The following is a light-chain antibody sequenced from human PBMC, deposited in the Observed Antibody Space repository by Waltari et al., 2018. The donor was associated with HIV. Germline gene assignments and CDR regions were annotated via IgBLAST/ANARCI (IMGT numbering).Light chain of an antibody. CDR1: ENVLSY. J-gene: IGKJ2*01. V-gene: IGKV1-39*01. CDR3: QESYSKVNYN. CDR2: GAS. Sequence: DIHLTQFPSSLAASVGDRVTITFQASENVLSYLNWYQQKPGKAPKVLVYGASHLRNGVSPRFSGSGSGTEFTLTIAGLRPEDFATYFCQESYSKVNYNFGQGTKIE.